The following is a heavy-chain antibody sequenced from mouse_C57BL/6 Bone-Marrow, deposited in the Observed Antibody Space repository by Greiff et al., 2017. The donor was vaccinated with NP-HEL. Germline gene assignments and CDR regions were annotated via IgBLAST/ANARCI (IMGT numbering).Heavy chain of an antibody. CDR1: GFTFSSYG. J-gene: IGHJ3*01. Sequence: DVHLVESGGDLVKPGGSLKLSCAASGFTFSSYGMSWVRQTPDKRLEWVATISSGGSYTYYPDSVKGRFTISRDNAKNTLYLQMSSLKSEDTAMYYCARRLRFAYWGQGTLVTVSA. CDR2: ISSGGSYT. CDR3: ARRLRFAY. V-gene: IGHV5-6*01.